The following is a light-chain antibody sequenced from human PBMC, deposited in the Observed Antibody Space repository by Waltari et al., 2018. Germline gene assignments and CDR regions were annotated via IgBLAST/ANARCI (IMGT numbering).Light chain of an antibody. CDR1: QSLDTW. CDR3: QQYNSYPWT. J-gene: IGKJ1*01. V-gene: IGKV1-5*03. CDR2: KAS. Sequence: DSRLTQSPSTLSASVGDRVTITCRASQSLDTWLAWYQQKPGKAPNLLIYKASSLYTGVPSRVSGSGSGTEFTLTISSLQPDDVASYYCQQYNSYPWTFGQGTKVQI.